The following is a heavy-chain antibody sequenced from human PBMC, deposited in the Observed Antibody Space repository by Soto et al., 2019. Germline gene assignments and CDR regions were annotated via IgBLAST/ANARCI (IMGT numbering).Heavy chain of an antibody. CDR1: GFTFSSNA. V-gene: IGHV3-23*01. J-gene: IGHJ4*02. D-gene: IGHD6-19*01. Sequence: GGSLRLSCAASGFTFSSNAMTWVRQAPGEGLEWVSTISDSGGRTYYADSVKGRFTISRDNSKNTLYLQMNSLRAEDTAVFYCVKYRVGWYGFDYWGQGTLVTVSS. CDR2: ISDSGGRT. CDR3: VKYRVGWYGFDY.